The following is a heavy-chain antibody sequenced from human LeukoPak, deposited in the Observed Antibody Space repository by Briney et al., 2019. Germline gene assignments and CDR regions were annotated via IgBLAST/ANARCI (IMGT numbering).Heavy chain of an antibody. D-gene: IGHD2-2*01. J-gene: IGHJ5*02. CDR1: GYTFTSYY. CDR3: ARARYCSSTSCPPYDWFDP. CDR2: INPSGGST. V-gene: IGHV1-46*01. Sequence: ASVKVSCKASGYTFTSYYMHWVRQAPGQGLEWMGIINPSGGSTSYAQKFQGRVTMTRDTSTSTVYMELSSLRSEDTAVYYCARARYCSSTSCPPYDWFDPWGQGTLVTVSS.